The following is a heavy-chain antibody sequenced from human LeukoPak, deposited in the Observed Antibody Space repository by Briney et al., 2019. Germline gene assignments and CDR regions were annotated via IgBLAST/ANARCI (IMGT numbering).Heavy chain of an antibody. CDR3: ARGGSYSDSSGYYAYFDY. V-gene: IGHV3-48*03. CDR2: ISSSGSTI. Sequence: PGVSLRLSCAVSGFTFSSYEMNWVRQAPGKGPEWVSYISSSGSTIYYADSVRGRFTISRDNAKNSLYLQMNSLRAEDTALYYCARGGSYSDSSGYYAYFDYWGQGTLVSVSS. J-gene: IGHJ4*02. D-gene: IGHD3-22*01. CDR1: GFTFSSYE.